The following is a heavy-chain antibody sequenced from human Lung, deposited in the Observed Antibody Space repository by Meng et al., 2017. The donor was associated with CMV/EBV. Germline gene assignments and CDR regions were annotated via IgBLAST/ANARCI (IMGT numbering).Heavy chain of an antibody. CDR1: GLTVSNNY. CDR3: ARGYPDGDFDS. Sequence: GGSLRLXCAASGLTVSNNYMTWVRQAPGKGLECVSVIFSGGSTYYVDSVKGRFTISRDASKNTLYLQMNNLRADDTAVYYCARGYPDGDFDSWGQGTLVNVYS. J-gene: IGHJ4*02. V-gene: IGHV3-53*01. D-gene: IGHD1-14*01. CDR2: IFSGGST.